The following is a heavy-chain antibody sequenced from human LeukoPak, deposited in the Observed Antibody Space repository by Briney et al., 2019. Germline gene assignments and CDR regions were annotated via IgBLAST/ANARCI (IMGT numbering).Heavy chain of an antibody. J-gene: IGHJ5*02. CDR3: ARGGFRFDP. CDR2: IITSGTTK. V-gene: IGHV3-48*03. CDR1: GFTFSSYE. D-gene: IGHD1-26*01. Sequence: GGSLRLSCAASGFTFSSYEMNWVRQAPGKGLEWVSYIITSGTTKYYADAVRGRFTISRDNSKNSLYLQMNSLRAEDTAVYYCARGGFRFDPWGQGTLVTVSS.